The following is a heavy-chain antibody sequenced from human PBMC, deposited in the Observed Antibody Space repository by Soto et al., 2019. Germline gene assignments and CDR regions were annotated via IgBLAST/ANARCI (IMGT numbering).Heavy chain of an antibody. CDR3: ARPGVAGYSDAFDI. D-gene: IGHD3-9*01. Sequence: GGSLRLSCAASGFTFSDYYMSWIRQAPGKGLEWVSYISSSGSTIYYADSVKGRFTISRDNAKNSLYLQMNSLRAEETAVYYCARPGVAGYSDAFDIWGQGTMVTVSS. CDR1: GFTFSDYY. J-gene: IGHJ3*02. CDR2: ISSSGSTI. V-gene: IGHV3-11*01.